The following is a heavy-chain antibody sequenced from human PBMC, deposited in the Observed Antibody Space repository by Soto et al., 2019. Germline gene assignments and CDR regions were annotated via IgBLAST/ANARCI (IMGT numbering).Heavy chain of an antibody. D-gene: IGHD6-19*01. J-gene: IGHJ6*02. CDR1: RFTFSSYG. CDR2: ISYDGSNK. CDR3: AKDGAVAGMDV. Sequence: GGSLRFSCAASRFTFSSYGMHWVRQAPGKGLEWVAVISYDGSNKYYADSVKGRFTISRDNSKNTLYLQMNSLRAEDTAVYYCAKDGAVAGMDVWGQGTTVTVSS. V-gene: IGHV3-30*18.